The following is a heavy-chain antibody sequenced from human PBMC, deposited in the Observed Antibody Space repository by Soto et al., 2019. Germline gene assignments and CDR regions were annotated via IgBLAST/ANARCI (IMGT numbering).Heavy chain of an antibody. Sequence: SVNVSCKASGGAFSSYRINWVRQVRGQGLEWLGGIVPIYRTADYAQKFQGRVTITADESTRTVYMELSSLKSQDTALYYCARDSGAKLRSSWGQGSLVIVSS. V-gene: IGHV1-69*13. J-gene: IGHJ4*02. CDR3: ARDSGAKLRSS. CDR2: IVPIYRTA. CDR1: GGAFSSYR. D-gene: IGHD6-13*01.